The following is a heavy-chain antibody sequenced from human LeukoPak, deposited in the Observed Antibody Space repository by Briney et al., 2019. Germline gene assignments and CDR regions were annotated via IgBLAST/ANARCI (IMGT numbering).Heavy chain of an antibody. D-gene: IGHD2-2*01. CDR3: ATRGSIVEPAAKRHYYYGMDV. CDR1: GYTFTSYA. Sequence: ASVKVSCKASGYTFTSYAMNWVRQAPGQGLEWMGWINTNTGNPTYAQGFTGRFVFSLDTSVSTAYLQISSLKAEDTAVYYCATRGSIVEPAAKRHYYYGMDVWGQGTTVTVSS. J-gene: IGHJ6*02. V-gene: IGHV7-4-1*02. CDR2: INTNTGNP.